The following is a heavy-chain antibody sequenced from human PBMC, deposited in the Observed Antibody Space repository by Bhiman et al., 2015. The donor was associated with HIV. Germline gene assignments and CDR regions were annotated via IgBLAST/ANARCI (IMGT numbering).Heavy chain of an antibody. J-gene: IGHJ4*02. CDR2: ISGSADDT. V-gene: IGHV3-23*04. D-gene: IGHD1-26*01. CDR1: GFTFSSYS. CDR3: AKVAFLVGDTIPFFHY. Sequence: EVQLVESGGGLVKPGGSLRLSCAASGFTFSSYSMNWVRQTPGKGLEWVSAISGSADDTLYADSVKGRFTISRDNSKSTVYLQMNSLRAEDTAVYYCAKVAFLVGDTIPFFHYWGQGTLVTVSS.